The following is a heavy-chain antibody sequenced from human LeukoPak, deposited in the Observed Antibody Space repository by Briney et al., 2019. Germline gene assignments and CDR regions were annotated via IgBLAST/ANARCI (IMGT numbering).Heavy chain of an antibody. CDR1: GFTFSDYY. CDR3: AKWGDYDVLTGYYVSDY. CDR2: ITGGGSGI. J-gene: IGHJ4*02. V-gene: IGHV3-23*01. D-gene: IGHD3-9*01. Sequence: GGSLRLSCAASGFTFSDYYMSWIRQAPGKGLEWVSAITGGGSGIYYADSMKSRFTISRDNSKNTLYLQINSLRAEDTAVYYCAKWGDYDVLTGYYVSDYWGREPWSPSRQ.